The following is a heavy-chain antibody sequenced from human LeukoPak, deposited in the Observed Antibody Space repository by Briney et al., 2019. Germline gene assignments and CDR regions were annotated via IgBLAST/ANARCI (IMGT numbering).Heavy chain of an antibody. CDR2: VNLQGST. CDR1: GGSITNTNY. J-gene: IGHJ4*02. V-gene: IGHV4-4*02. CDR3: AREGGPYRPLDY. Sequence: SETLSLTCGVSGGSITNTNYWTWVRQPPGKGLEWIGEVNLQGSTNYNPSLMGRVATSVDTSENHISLQLTSVTAADTAVYYCAREGGPYRPLDYSGQGTLVTVSS.